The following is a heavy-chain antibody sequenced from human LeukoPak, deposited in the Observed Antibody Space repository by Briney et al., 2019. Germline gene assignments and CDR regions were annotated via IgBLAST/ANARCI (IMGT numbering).Heavy chain of an antibody. Sequence: SETLSLTCTVSGGSISSYYWSWIRQPAGKGLEWIGRIYTSGSTNYNPSLKSRVTMSVDTSKNQFSLKLSSVTAADTAVYYCAREGIITMVRGVFDYWGQGTLVTVSS. J-gene: IGHJ4*02. CDR3: AREGIITMVRGVFDY. D-gene: IGHD3-10*01. V-gene: IGHV4-4*07. CDR1: GGSISSYY. CDR2: IYTSGST.